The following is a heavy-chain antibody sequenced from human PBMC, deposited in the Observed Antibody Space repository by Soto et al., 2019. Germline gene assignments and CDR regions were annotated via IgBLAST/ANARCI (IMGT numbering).Heavy chain of an antibody. Sequence: GGSLRLSCAASGFTFSSYGMHWVRQAPGKGLEWVAVIWYDGSNKYYADSVKGRFTISRDNSKNTLYLQMNSLRAEDTAVYYCAREIGQEQWLTTGGGFQHWGQGTLVTISS. D-gene: IGHD6-19*01. J-gene: IGHJ1*01. CDR2: IWYDGSNK. CDR3: AREIGQEQWLTTGGGFQH. V-gene: IGHV3-33*01. CDR1: GFTFSSYG.